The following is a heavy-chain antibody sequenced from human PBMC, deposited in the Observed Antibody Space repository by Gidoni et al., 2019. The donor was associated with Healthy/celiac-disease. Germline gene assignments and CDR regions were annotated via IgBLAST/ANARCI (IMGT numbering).Heavy chain of an antibody. V-gene: IGHV3-23*01. J-gene: IGHJ3*02. D-gene: IGHD3-16*01. CDR1: GFTFRSSA. Sequence: DVQLLESGGGVVQRGGSLRLACAASGFTFRSSAMRWVRQAPGQGLEWVAAISGSGGSTYYSASVKGRFTISRDNSKNTLHLQMNSLRAEDTAVDYCAKLGKDALDIWGQGTMVTVSS. CDR2: ISGSGGST. CDR3: AKLGKDALDI.